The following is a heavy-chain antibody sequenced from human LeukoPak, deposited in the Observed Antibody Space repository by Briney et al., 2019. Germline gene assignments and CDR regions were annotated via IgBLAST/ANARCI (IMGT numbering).Heavy chain of an antibody. CDR2: IIPIFGTA. Sequence: SVKVSCKASGGTFSSYAISWVRQASGQGLEWMGGIIPIFGTANYAQKFQGRVTITTDESTSTAYMELSSLRSEDTAVYYCARSQYSSSWHDAFDIWGQGTMVTVSS. J-gene: IGHJ3*02. CDR3: ARSQYSSSWHDAFDI. CDR1: GGTFSSYA. D-gene: IGHD6-13*01. V-gene: IGHV1-69*05.